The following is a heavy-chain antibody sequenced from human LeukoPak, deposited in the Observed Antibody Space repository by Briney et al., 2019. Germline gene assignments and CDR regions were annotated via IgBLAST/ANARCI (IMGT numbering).Heavy chain of an antibody. V-gene: IGHV4-61*02. CDR2: IYTSGST. CDR3: ARDNGGFLDFGEYDP. Sequence: SETLSLTCTVSGASISSGSHHWSWIRQPAGKGLEWIGRIYTSGSTNYNPSLKSRVSISVDVSKNQFSLKLSSVTAADTAVYYCARDNGGFLDFGEYDPWGQGTLVTVSS. D-gene: IGHD3-10*01. J-gene: IGHJ5*02. CDR1: GASISSGSHH.